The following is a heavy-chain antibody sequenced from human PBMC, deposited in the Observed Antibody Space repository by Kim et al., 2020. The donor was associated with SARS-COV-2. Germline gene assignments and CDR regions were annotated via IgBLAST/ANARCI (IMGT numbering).Heavy chain of an antibody. CDR3: ARLPAPRPGTEGHAFDI. Sequence: PKSRVTISVDTSKNQFSLKLSSVTAADTAVYYCARLPAPRPGTEGHAFDIWGQGTMVTVSS. J-gene: IGHJ3*02. V-gene: IGHV4-59*01. D-gene: IGHD6-13*01.